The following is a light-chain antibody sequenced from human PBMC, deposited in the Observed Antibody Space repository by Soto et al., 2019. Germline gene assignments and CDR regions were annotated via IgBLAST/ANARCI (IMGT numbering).Light chain of an antibody. CDR1: QSVSYN. CDR3: QQYKNWPPLT. V-gene: IGKV3-15*01. CDR2: GAF. Sequence: EIVMTQSPATLSVSPGERATLSCRASQSVSYNLDWYQQKPGQGPRLLIYGAFTKATGIPARFSGSGSGTEFTLTISSLQSEDFGVYYCQQYKNWPPLTFGGGTKVEIK. J-gene: IGKJ4*01.